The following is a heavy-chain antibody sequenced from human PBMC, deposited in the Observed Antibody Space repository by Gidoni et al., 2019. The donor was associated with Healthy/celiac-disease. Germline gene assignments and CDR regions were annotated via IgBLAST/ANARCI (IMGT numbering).Heavy chain of an antibody. CDR2: ISYDGSNK. J-gene: IGHJ4*02. V-gene: IGHV3-30*18. CDR1: GFTFSSYG. CDR3: AKVGDYYIDY. Sequence: QVQLVESGGGVVQPGRSLRLSCAASGFTFSSYGMHWVRQAPGKGLEWVAVISYDGSNKYYADSVKGRFTISRDNSKNTLYLQMNSLRAEDTAVYYCAKVGDYYIDYWGQGTLVTVSS. D-gene: IGHD4-17*01.